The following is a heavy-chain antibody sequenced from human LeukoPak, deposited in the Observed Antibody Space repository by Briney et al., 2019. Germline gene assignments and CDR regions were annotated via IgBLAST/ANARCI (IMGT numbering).Heavy chain of an antibody. Sequence: GGPLRLTCAASGFTLSSYAMSWVRQAPGKGLEWVSDISGSGGSTHYADSVKGRFTISRDNSKNTLYLQMNSLRAEDTAVYYCAVTGYSSKSPNIWGQGTMVTVS. CDR1: GFTLSSYA. V-gene: IGHV3-23*01. J-gene: IGHJ3*02. D-gene: IGHD6-13*01. CDR2: ISGSGGST. CDR3: AVTGYSSKSPNI.